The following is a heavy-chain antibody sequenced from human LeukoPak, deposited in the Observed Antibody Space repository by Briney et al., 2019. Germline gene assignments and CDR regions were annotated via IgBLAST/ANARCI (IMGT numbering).Heavy chain of an antibody. J-gene: IGHJ4*02. CDR3: ARSMVYAAD. Sequence: GGSLRLSCAASGFTFSSYAMRWARQAPGEGLEWVSAISGSGGCTFYSDSVKGRFTISRDNSKNTLYLQMNSLRAEETAVYYWARSMVYAADWGQGTLVTVSS. V-gene: IGHV3-23*01. CDR1: GFTFSSYA. D-gene: IGHD2-8*01. CDR2: ISGSGGCT.